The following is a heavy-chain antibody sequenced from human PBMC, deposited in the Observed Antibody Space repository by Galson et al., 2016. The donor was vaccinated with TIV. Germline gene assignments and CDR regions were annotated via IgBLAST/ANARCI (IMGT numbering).Heavy chain of an antibody. Sequence: SVKVSCKASGYTFNNFGVSWVRQAPGQGLEWMGWISVYNGETNYAQKFQDRVTLTTDTSTNAAYMELRSLTSDDTAVDYCARSGYTYGLIGLPSSDWYFDLWGRGTLVTVSS. V-gene: IGHV1-18*01. J-gene: IGHJ2*01. CDR2: ISVYNGET. CDR3: ARSGYTYGLIGLPSSDWYFDL. CDR1: GYTFNNFG. D-gene: IGHD5-18*01.